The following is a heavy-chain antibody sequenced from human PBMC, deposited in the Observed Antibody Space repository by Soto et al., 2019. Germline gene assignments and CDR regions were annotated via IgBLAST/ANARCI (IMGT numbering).Heavy chain of an antibody. D-gene: IGHD3-22*01. CDR1: GFTFSSYS. Sequence: GSLRLSCAASGFTFSSYSMNWVRQAPGKGLEWVSYISSSSSTKHYADSVKGRFTISRDNAKNSLYLQMNSLRAEDTAVYYCARGAYYYDSSGYFYWGQGTLVTVSS. J-gene: IGHJ4*02. CDR3: ARGAYYYDSSGYFY. CDR2: ISSSSSTK. V-gene: IGHV3-48*01.